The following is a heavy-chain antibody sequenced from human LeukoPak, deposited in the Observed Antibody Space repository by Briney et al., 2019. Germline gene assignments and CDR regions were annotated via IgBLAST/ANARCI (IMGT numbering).Heavy chain of an antibody. D-gene: IGHD2-15*01. CDR3: ARKMLASTALAGLDI. Sequence: PGGSLRLSCAATGFTVSSNYMSWVRQAPGKGLEWVSVIYSGGSTYYADSVKGRFTISRDNSKNTVYFQMNSLRAEDTAVYYCARKMLASTALAGLDIWGQGTMVTVSS. CDR1: GFTVSSNY. V-gene: IGHV3-66*01. CDR2: IYSGGST. J-gene: IGHJ3*02.